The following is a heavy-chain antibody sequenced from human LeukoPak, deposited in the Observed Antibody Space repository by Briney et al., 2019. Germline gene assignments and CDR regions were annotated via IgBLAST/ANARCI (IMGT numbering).Heavy chain of an antibody. D-gene: IGHD3-10*01. V-gene: IGHV1-8*03. Sequence: ASVKVSCKASGYTFTNRDINWVRQATGQGLEWMGWMNPNSGNTGYSQKFQGRLTITRYTSIRTAYVELSSLRSDDTAVYYCVRMTVRGVISPWGQGTRVTVSS. CDR3: VRMTVRGVISP. CDR2: MNPNSGNT. CDR1: GYTFTNRD. J-gene: IGHJ5*02.